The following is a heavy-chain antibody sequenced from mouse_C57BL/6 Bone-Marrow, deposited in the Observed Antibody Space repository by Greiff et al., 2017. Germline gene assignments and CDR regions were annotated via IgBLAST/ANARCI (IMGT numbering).Heavy chain of an antibody. Sequence: EVQLQQSGAELVKPGASVKLSCTASGFNIKDYYIHWVKQRTEQGLEWIGRIDPEDGETKYAPKSQDKATITADTSSNTAYLQLSSLTSEDTAVYYCTRSLIYYGTNYWGQGTTLTVSS. D-gene: IGHD1-1*01. J-gene: IGHJ2*01. CDR1: GFNIKDYY. V-gene: IGHV14-2*01. CDR3: TRSLIYYGTNY. CDR2: IDPEDGET.